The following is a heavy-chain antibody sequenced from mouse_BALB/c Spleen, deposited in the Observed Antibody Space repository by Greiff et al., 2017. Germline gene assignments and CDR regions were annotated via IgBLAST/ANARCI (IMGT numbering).Heavy chain of an antibody. V-gene: IGHV1S135*01. CDR1: GYAFTSYN. CDR2: IDPYNGGT. J-gene: IGHJ1*01. CDR3: ARYPTVVDWYFDV. Sequence: EVKLMESGPELVKPGASVKVSCKASGYAFTSYNMYWVKQSHGKSLEWIGYIDPYNGGTSYNQKFKGKATLTVDKSSSTAYMHLNSLTSEDSAVYYCARYPTVVDWYFDVWGAGTTVTVSS. D-gene: IGHD1-1*01.